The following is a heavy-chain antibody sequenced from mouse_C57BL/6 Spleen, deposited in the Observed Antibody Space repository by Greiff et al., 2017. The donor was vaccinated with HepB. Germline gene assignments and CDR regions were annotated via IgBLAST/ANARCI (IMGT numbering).Heavy chain of an antibody. CDR2: INPYNGDT. D-gene: IGHD2-5*01. CDR1: GYSFTGYF. V-gene: IGHV1-20*01. J-gene: IGHJ1*03. CDR3: ARSYYSNLDV. Sequence: VQLKESGPELVKPGDSVKISCKASGYSFTGYFMNWVMQSHGKSLEWIGRINPYNGDTFYNQKFKGKATLTVDKSSSTAHMELRSLTSEDSAVYYCARSYYSNLDVWGTGTTVTVSS.